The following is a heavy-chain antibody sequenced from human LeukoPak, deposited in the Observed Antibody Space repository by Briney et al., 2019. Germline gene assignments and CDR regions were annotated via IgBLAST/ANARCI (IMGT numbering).Heavy chain of an antibody. CDR2: ISSSGSDI. CDR3: ARIRYDSSGYSDC. CDR1: GFNFNHYS. Sequence: GGSLRFSCAASGFNFNHYSMNWVRQAPGKGLEWVSSISSSGSDIYYADSVKGRFTISRDNAKNSLYLQMNSLTAEDTAVYYCARIRYDSSGYSDCWGQGTLVTVSP. V-gene: IGHV3-21*01. D-gene: IGHD3-22*01. J-gene: IGHJ4*02.